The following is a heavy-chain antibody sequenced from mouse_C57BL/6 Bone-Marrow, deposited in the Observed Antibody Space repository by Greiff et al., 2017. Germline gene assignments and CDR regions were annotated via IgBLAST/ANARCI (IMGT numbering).Heavy chain of an antibody. J-gene: IGHJ2*01. CDR3: ARYRYSNYFDY. Sequence: VQLQQSGAELVMPGASVKLSCKASGYTFTSYWMHWVKQRPGQGLEWIGEIDPSDSYTNYNQKFKGKSTLTVDKSSSTAYMQLSSLTSEDSAVYYCARYRYSNYFDYWGQGTTLTVSS. CDR1: GYTFTSYW. D-gene: IGHD2-5*01. CDR2: IDPSDSYT. V-gene: IGHV1-69*01.